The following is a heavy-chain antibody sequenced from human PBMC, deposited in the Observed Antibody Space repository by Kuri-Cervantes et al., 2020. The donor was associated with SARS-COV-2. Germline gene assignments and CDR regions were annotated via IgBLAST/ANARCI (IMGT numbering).Heavy chain of an antibody. V-gene: IGHV3-23*01. CDR3: AKDGFVGGLGSPGRAYFQH. CDR1: GFTFSNYA. CDR2: ITGTGRNT. J-gene: IGHJ1*01. Sequence: GESLKISCAASGFTFSNYAMNWVRQAPGKGLEWVSGITGTGRNTYYADSVKGRFTISREKSKNTLYLQMNSLRVEDTAVYYCAKDGFVGGLGSPGRAYFQHWGQGTLVTV. D-gene: IGHD2-15*01.